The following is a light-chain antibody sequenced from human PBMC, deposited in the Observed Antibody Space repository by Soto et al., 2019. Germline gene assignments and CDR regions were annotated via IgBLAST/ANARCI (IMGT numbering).Light chain of an antibody. J-gene: IGKJ2*01. CDR2: HTS. CDR3: QHFGSSPRYI. CDR1: ERVNSGY. Sequence: EIVLTQSPGTLSLSPGERATLSCRASERVNSGYQAWYQQKPGQAPRLLIYHTSTRATGIPDRFSGSGSGTDFTLTITGLEPEDFAVYYCQHFGSSPRYIFGQGTKLEIK. V-gene: IGKV3-20*01.